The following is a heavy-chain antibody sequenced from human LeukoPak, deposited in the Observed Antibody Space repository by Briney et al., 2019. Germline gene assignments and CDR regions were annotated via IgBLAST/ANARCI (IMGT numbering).Heavy chain of an antibody. Sequence: SVKVSSKASGGTFSSYAISWVRQAPGQGLEWMGRIIPILGIANYAQKFQGRVTITADKSTSTAYMELSSLRSEDTAVYYCARDGGYPRRDMDVWGKGTTVTVSS. V-gene: IGHV1-69*04. CDR2: IIPILGIA. CDR3: ARDGGYPRRDMDV. D-gene: IGHD3-22*01. CDR1: GGTFSSYA. J-gene: IGHJ6*03.